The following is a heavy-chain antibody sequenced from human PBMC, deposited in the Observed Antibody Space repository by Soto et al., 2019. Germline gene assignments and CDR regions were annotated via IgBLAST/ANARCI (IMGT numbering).Heavy chain of an antibody. J-gene: IGHJ4*02. D-gene: IGHD3-22*01. CDR3: ARAPQGYYDSGGYLHYY. Sequence: ASVKVSCKASGYTFTSYYMHWVRQAPGQGLEWMGIINPSSGSTSYAQKFQGRVTMTRDTSTSTVYMELSSLRSEDTAVYYCARAPQGYYDSGGYLHYYWGQGTLVTVSS. CDR2: INPSSGST. V-gene: IGHV1-46*03. CDR1: GYTFTSYY.